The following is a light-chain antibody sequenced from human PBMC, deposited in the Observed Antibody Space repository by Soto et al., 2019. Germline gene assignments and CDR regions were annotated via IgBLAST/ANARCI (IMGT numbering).Light chain of an antibody. Sequence: QSVLTQPASVSGSPGQSITISCTGTSSDVGGYNYVSWYQQHPGKAPKLMIYEVSNRPSGVSNRFSGSKSGNTASLTISGLQAEDEADYYCSSYTSSSPSVSGTDTKFTLL. J-gene: IGLJ1*01. CDR3: SSYTSSSPSV. CDR1: SSDVGGYNY. CDR2: EVS. V-gene: IGLV2-14*01.